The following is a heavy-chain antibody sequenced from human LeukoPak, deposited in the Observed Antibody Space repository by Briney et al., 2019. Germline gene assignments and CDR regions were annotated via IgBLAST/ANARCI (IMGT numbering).Heavy chain of an antibody. D-gene: IGHD6-13*01. V-gene: IGHV3-53*01. Sequence: TGGSLRLSCAASGFTVSSNYMSWVRQAPGKGLEWVSVIYSGGSTYYADSVKGRFTISRDNSKNTLYLQMNSLRAEDTAVYYCARAPDSSSWYYFDYWGQGTLVTVSS. J-gene: IGHJ4*02. CDR2: IYSGGST. CDR1: GFTVSSNY. CDR3: ARAPDSSSWYYFDY.